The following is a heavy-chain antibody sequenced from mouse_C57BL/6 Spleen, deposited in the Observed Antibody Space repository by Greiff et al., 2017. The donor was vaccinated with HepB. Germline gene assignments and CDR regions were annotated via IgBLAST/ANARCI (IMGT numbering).Heavy chain of an antibody. J-gene: IGHJ1*03. CDR2: ISSGGSYT. Sequence: EVQRVESGGDLVKPGGSLKLSCAASGFTFSSYGMSWVRQTPDKRLEWVATISSGGSYTYYPDSVKGRFTISRDNAKNTLYLQMSSLKSEDTAMYYCARADYYGSSHWYFDVWGTGTTVTVSS. D-gene: IGHD1-1*01. CDR1: GFTFSSYG. V-gene: IGHV5-6*01. CDR3: ARADYYGSSHWYFDV.